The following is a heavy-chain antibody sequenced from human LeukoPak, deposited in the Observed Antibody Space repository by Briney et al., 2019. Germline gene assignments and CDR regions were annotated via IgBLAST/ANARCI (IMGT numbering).Heavy chain of an antibody. J-gene: IGHJ4*02. CDR2: ISASSSAT. Sequence: GGSLRLSCAASGFTFRNFGMAWVRQAPGKGLEWVSYISASSSATYYAESVKGRFTISRDNGQNSLYLQMNSLRAEDTAVYYCTRGVGRRGGTFDYWGQGTLVTVSS. CDR1: GFTFRNFG. V-gene: IGHV3-48*01. D-gene: IGHD3-10*01. CDR3: TRGVGRRGGTFDY.